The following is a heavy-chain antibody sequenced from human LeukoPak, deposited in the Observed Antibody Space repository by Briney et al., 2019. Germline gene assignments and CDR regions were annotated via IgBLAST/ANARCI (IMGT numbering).Heavy chain of an antibody. Sequence: ASVKVSCKASGYTFTDYYMHWVRQAPGQGLEWMGWLNPNSGDTNYAQKFQGRVSMTRDTSISTAYMDLSDLRSDDTAVYYCARGRNIEMTTMSGGSDYWGQGTLVTVAS. CDR3: ARGRNIEMTTMSGGSDY. CDR2: LNPNSGDT. CDR1: GYTFTDYY. D-gene: IGHD5-24*01. V-gene: IGHV1-2*02. J-gene: IGHJ4*02.